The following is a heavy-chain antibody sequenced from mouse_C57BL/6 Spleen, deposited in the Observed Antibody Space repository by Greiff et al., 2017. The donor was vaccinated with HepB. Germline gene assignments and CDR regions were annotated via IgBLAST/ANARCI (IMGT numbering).Heavy chain of an antibody. Sequence: EVKVVESGGGLVQPGGSMKLSCVASGFTFSNYWMNWVRQSPEKGLEWVAQIRLKSDNYATHYAESVKGRFTISRDDSKSSVYLQMNNLRAEDTGIYYCTGRIYYGSSWAYWGQGTLVTVSA. CDR3: TGRIYYGSSWAY. V-gene: IGHV6-3*01. J-gene: IGHJ3*01. CDR2: IRLKSDNYAT. D-gene: IGHD1-1*01. CDR1: GFTFSNYW.